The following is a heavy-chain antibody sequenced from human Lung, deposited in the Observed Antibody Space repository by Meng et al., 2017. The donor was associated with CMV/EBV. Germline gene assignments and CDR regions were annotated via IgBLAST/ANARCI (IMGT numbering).Heavy chain of an antibody. CDR2: IYYTGST. D-gene: IGHD3-10*01. Sequence: SETXSLXXTVSGGSISNYYWSWIRQPPGKGLEWIGYIYYTGSTNFSPSLKSRVTISIDTSKNQFPLKLISVTAADTAMYYCAATALVRGVRGTYFQHWGQGTLVXVSS. CDR3: AATALVRGVRGTYFQH. CDR1: GGSISNYY. V-gene: IGHV4-59*01. J-gene: IGHJ1*01.